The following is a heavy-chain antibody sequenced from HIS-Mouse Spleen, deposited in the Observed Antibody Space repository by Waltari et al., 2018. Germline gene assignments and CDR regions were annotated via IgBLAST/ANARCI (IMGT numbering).Heavy chain of an antibody. CDR3: ARDDGIAAAGTRYYFDY. D-gene: IGHD6-13*01. Sequence: QVQLVESGGGVVQPGRSLRLSCAASGFTFSSYGMHGVRQAPGKGLEWVAVIWYDGSNKYYADSVKGRFTISRDNSKNTLYLQMNSLRAEDTAVYYCARDDGIAAAGTRYYFDYWGQGTLVTVSS. CDR1: GFTFSSYG. CDR2: IWYDGSNK. V-gene: IGHV3-33*01. J-gene: IGHJ4*02.